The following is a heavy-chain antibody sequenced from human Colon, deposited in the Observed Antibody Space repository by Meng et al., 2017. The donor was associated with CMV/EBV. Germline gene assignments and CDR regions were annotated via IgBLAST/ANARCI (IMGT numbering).Heavy chain of an antibody. CDR3: ASHSSYVWGSHH. D-gene: IGHD3-16*01. Sequence: QVQLVQSEAEVRMPGAPVKVSCKASGYSFTGYYIHWVRQAPGQGLEWMGWMDPTTGRTDYAQKFQGTVTMTRDTSISTAYLELSRLTSDDTAVYYCASHSSYVWGSHHWGQGTLVTVSS. J-gene: IGHJ1*01. V-gene: IGHV1-2*02. CDR1: GYSFTGYY. CDR2: MDPTTGRT.